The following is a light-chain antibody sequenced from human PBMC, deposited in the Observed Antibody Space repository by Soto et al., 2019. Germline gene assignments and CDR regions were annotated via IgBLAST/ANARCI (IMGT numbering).Light chain of an antibody. Sequence: DIQMTQSPSSLSASVGDRVTITCQASHDISNYLNWYQQKPGKAPKLLIYDASNLETGVPSRFSGSGSGTDFTFTISSLQPEDIATYYCQQYENFPITFGQGTRLEIK. J-gene: IGKJ5*01. CDR2: DAS. V-gene: IGKV1-33*01. CDR1: HDISNY. CDR3: QQYENFPIT.